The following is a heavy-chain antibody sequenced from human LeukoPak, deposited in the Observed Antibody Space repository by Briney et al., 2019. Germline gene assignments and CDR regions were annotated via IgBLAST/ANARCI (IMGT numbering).Heavy chain of an antibody. CDR2: ISGSGGST. CDR1: GFTFSSYG. V-gene: IGHV3-23*01. CDR3: ARHARPYDYVWGSYRHDAFDI. D-gene: IGHD3-16*02. Sequence: GGTLRLSCAASGFTFSSYGMSWVRQAPGKGLEWVSAISGSGGSTYYADSAKGRFTISRDNSKNSLYLQMNSLRAEDTAVYYCARHARPYDYVWGSYRHDAFDIWGQGTMVTVSS. J-gene: IGHJ3*02.